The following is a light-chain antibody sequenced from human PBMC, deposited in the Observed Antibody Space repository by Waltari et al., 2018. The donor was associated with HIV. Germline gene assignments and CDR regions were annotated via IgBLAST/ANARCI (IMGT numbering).Light chain of an antibody. CDR2: DAS. CDR3: QQYHQWPFT. CDR1: QNVNSY. V-gene: IGKV3-15*01. J-gene: IGKJ5*01. Sequence: EIVMTQSPATLSESPGERVTLSCRASQNVNSYLGWFQQKPGQAPRLLIYDASSRATDTPVRFSASGSGTVFSLTISSLRSEDFAVYYCQQYHQWPFTFGRGTRLEIK.